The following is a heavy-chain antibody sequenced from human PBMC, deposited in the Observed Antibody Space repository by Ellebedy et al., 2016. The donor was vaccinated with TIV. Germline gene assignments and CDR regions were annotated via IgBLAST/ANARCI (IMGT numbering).Heavy chain of an antibody. D-gene: IGHD2-15*01. Sequence: MPSETLSLICTVSGGSISPYYWSWIRQPPGKGLEWIGYISYSGSTNYNPSLQSRVTISVDASKNQFSLKLTSVAAADTAVYYCARVVWQLPVSYAFDIWGQGTVVTVSS. CDR3: ARVVWQLPVSYAFDI. CDR1: GGSISPYY. V-gene: IGHV4-59*01. CDR2: ISYSGST. J-gene: IGHJ3*02.